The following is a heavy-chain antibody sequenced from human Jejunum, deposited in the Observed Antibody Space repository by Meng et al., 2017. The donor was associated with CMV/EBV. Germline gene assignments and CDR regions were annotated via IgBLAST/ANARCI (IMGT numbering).Heavy chain of an antibody. J-gene: IGHJ4*02. CDR1: GLAFSRAW. Sequence: GLAFSRAWRSWFSQAPGKGLEWVGRIKSERDGGTTDYAARVKGRFTSSRDDLENTLYLHMNSLDIEDTGVYYCATGERQWQLLLDCWGQGTLVTVSS. D-gene: IGHD2-15*01. V-gene: IGHV3-15*01. CDR2: IKSERDGGTT. CDR3: ATGERQWQLLLDC.